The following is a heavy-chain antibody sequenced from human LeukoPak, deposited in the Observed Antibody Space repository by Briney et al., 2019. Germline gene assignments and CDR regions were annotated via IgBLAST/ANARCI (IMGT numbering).Heavy chain of an antibody. CDR2: ISGSGGST. V-gene: IGHV3-23*01. CDR3: AKDLPVDDFWSIQLGYNWFDP. Sequence: PGGSLRLSCAASGFTFSSYSMSWVRQAPGKGLEWVSTISGSGGSTYYADSVKGRFTISRDNAKNSLYLQMNSLRAEDTAVYYCAKDLPVDDFWSIQLGYNWFDPWGQGTLVTVSS. CDR1: GFTFSSYS. D-gene: IGHD3-3*01. J-gene: IGHJ5*02.